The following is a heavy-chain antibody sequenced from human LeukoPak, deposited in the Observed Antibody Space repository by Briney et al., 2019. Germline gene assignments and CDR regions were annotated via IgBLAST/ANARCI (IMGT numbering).Heavy chain of an antibody. CDR1: GYTFTSYY. V-gene: IGHV1-46*01. CDR3: ARLGSSRWLYSMDV. CDR2: IDLSGGST. J-gene: IGHJ6*02. D-gene: IGHD6-13*01. Sequence: GASVKVSCKASGYTFTSYYMNWVRQAPGQGLEWMGIIDLSGGSTRYAQKFQGRLTMTRDTSTSTVYMELSSLRSEDTAVYYCARLGSSRWLYSMDVWGQGTTVTVSS.